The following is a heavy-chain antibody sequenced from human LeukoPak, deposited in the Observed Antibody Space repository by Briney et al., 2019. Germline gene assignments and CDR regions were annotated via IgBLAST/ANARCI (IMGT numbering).Heavy chain of an antibody. V-gene: IGHV3-23*01. CDR1: GFTFSSYA. CDR2: ISGSGGST. D-gene: IGHD6-19*01. J-gene: IGHJ4*02. CDR3: ARGIAVAGADY. Sequence: PGGSLRLSCAASGFTFSSYAMSWVRQAPGRGLEWVSAISGSGGSTYYADSVKGRFTISRDNAKNSLYLQMDSLRAEDTATYYCARGIAVAGADYWGQGTLVTVSS.